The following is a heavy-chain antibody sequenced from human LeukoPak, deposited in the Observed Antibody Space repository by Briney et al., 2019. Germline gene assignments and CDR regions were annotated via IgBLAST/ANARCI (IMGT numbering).Heavy chain of an antibody. D-gene: IGHD6-13*01. J-gene: IGHJ4*02. CDR3: ARERVAAAGLGY. V-gene: IGHV3-64*01. CDR2: ISSNGGST. CDR1: GFTFSSYA. Sequence: PGRSLRLSCAASGFTFSSYAMHWVRQAPGKGLEYVSAISSNGGSTYYANSVKGRFTISRDNSKNTLYLQMGSLRAEDMAVYYCARERVAAAGLGYWGQGTLVTVSS.